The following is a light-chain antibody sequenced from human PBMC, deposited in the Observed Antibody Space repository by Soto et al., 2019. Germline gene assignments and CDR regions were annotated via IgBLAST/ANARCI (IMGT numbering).Light chain of an antibody. J-gene: IGKJ1*01. CDR2: GAS. CDR1: ESVSSN. Sequence: EILMTQSPATLSVSPGDRATLSCRASESVSSNLACYQQKPGQPPSLLIYGASTRGTGIPARFSGSVSGTEFTLTRRSLQSEDFAVYYCQQYNNWHPWTFGQGTKVDIK. CDR3: QQYNNWHPWT. V-gene: IGKV3-15*01.